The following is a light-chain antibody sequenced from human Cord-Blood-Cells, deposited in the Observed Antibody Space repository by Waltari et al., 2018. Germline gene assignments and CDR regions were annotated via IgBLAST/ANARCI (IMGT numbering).Light chain of an antibody. Sequence: DIVMTQYLDSLAVSLGGRATINCKSSQSVLYSSNNKNYLAWYQQKPGQPPKLLIYWASTRESGVPDRFSGSGSGTDFTLTISSLQAEDVAVYYCQQYYSTPLYSFGQGTKLEIK. CDR2: WAS. CDR1: QSVLYSSNNKNY. CDR3: QQYYSTPLYS. V-gene: IGKV4-1*01. J-gene: IGKJ2*03.